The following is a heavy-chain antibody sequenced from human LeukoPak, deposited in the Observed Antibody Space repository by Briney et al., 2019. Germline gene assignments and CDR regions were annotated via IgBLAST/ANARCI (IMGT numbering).Heavy chain of an antibody. CDR3: ATYSGYAPGASDY. V-gene: IGHV4-4*02. CDR2: IYHSGST. D-gene: IGHD5-12*01. J-gene: IGHJ4*02. CDR1: GGSISSSNW. Sequence: PSGTLSLTCAVSGGSISSSNWWSWVRQPPGKGLEWIGEIYHSGSTNYNPSLKSRVTISVDKSKNQFSLKLSSVTAADTAVYYWATYSGYAPGASDYWGQGTLVTVSS.